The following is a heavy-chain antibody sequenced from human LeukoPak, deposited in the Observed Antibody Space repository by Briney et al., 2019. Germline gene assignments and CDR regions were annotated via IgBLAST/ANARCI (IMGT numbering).Heavy chain of an antibody. CDR1: GFTFSSYA. CDR2: ISGSEDST. Sequence: GGSLRLSCAASGFTFSSYAMSWVRQAPGKGLQWVSGISGSEDSTHYADSVKGRFTISRDKSKNTLYLQMNSLRAEDTAVYYCAKGISDWYLNRYGYWGQGTLVTVSS. D-gene: IGHD6-19*01. CDR3: AKGISDWYLNRYGY. V-gene: IGHV3-23*01. J-gene: IGHJ4*02.